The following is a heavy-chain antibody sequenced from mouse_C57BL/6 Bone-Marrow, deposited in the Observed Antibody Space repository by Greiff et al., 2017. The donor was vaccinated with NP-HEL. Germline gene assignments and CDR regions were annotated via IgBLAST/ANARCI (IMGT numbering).Heavy chain of an antibody. J-gene: IGHJ2*01. CDR3: ARDRFTVVPDY. D-gene: IGHD1-1*01. Sequence: EVKLMESGGGLVKPGGSLKLSCAASGFTFSSYAMSWVRQTPEKSLEWVATISDGGSYTYYPDNVKGRFTISRDNAKNNLYLQMSHLKSEDTAMYYCARDRFTVVPDYWGQGTTLTVSS. CDR1: GFTFSSYA. V-gene: IGHV5-4*01. CDR2: ISDGGSYT.